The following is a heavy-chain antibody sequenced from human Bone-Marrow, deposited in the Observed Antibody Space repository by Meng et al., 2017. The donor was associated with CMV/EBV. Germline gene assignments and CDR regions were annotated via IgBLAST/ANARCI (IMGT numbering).Heavy chain of an antibody. V-gene: IGHV4-34*01. Sequence: SETLSLTCAVYGGSFSGYYWSWIRQPPGKGLEWIGEINHSGSTNYNPSLKSRVTISVDTSKNQFSLKLSSVTAEDTAVYYCAREDGGNKGRGIRLRGQGTLVTVSS. CDR2: INHSGST. CDR1: GGSFSGYY. CDR3: AREDGGNKGRGIRL. J-gene: IGHJ4*02. D-gene: IGHD4-23*01.